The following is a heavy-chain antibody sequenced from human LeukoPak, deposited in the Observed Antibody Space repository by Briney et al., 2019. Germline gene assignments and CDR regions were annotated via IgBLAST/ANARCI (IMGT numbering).Heavy chain of an antibody. D-gene: IGHD1-26*01. CDR1: GYTFNSYG. V-gene: IGHV1-18*01. Sequence: ASVKVSCKASGYTFNSYGISWVRQAPGQGLEWMGWISAYNGNTNYAQKLQGRVTMTTDTSTSTAYMELRSLRSDDTAVYYCARFFWQMGAADYWGQGTLVTVSS. CDR3: ARFFWQMGAADY. CDR2: ISAYNGNT. J-gene: IGHJ4*02.